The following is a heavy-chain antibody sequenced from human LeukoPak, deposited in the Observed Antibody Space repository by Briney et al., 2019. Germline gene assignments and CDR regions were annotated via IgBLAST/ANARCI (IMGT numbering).Heavy chain of an antibody. Sequence: ESLKISCKGSGYSFTNYWIGWVRQMPGKGLEWMGMIYPGDSDTRYSPSFQGQVTISADKSISTAYLQWSSLKASDTAMYYCARLFRNCSGGSCYSDWFDPWGQGTLVTVSS. CDR3: ARLFRNCSGGSCYSDWFDP. V-gene: IGHV5-51*01. CDR2: IYPGDSDT. CDR1: GYSFTNYW. D-gene: IGHD2-15*01. J-gene: IGHJ5*02.